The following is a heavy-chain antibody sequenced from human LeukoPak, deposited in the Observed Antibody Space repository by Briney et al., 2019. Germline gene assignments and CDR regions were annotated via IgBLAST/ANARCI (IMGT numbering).Heavy chain of an antibody. Sequence: GGTLRLSCAASGFSFSSYGMSWVRQAPGKGLEWISAITGSGGTTYYADSVEGRFTISRDNSKNTLYLQVNSLRAEDTAVYYCAKNAEREKHFTPKRYKWNSYFDYWGQGTLVTVSS. CDR3: AKNAEREKHFTPKRYKWNSYFDY. D-gene: IGHD1-7*01. CDR1: GFSFSSYG. CDR2: ITGSGGTT. V-gene: IGHV3-23*01. J-gene: IGHJ4*02.